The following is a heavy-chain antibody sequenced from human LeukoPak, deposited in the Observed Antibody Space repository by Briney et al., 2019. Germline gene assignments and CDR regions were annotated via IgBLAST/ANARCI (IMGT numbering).Heavy chain of an antibody. D-gene: IGHD3-10*01. CDR2: VSYDGSTR. J-gene: IGHJ4*02. CDR1: GFTFSSYG. CDR3: AKTSGSYYVY. Sequence: GGSLRLSCAASGFTFSSYGMHWVRQAPGKGLEWAASVSYDGSTRFYADSVKGRFAISRDNSKNTLYLQMNSLRAEDTALYYCAKTSGSYYVYWGQGILVTVSS. V-gene: IGHV3-30*18.